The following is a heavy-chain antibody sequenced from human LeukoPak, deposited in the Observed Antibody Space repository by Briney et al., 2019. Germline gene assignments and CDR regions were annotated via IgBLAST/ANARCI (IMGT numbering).Heavy chain of an antibody. CDR1: GGSISSYY. D-gene: IGHD3-3*01. Sequence: SETLSLTCTVSGGSISSYYWSWIRQPPGKGLEWIGYIHYSGSTYYNPSLTSRVTISIDTSKNQFSLRLSSVTAADTAVYYCAREGSRDFWSGPVFYFDYWGQGTLVTVSS. CDR3: AREGSRDFWSGPVFYFDY. CDR2: IHYSGST. J-gene: IGHJ4*02. V-gene: IGHV4-59*01.